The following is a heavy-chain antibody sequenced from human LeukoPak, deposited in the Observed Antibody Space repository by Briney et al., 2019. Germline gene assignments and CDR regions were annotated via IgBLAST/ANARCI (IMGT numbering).Heavy chain of an antibody. CDR1: GGSISTTSYF. J-gene: IGHJ5*02. CDR2: IYYSGTT. V-gene: IGHV4-39*07. Sequence: SETLSLTCTVSGGSISTTSYFWAWIRQLPGEGLEWIGSIYYSGTTYYNSSLKSRVSISVETSKNHFSLKMSSLTAADTAVYYCARVYSSSHNWFDTWGQGTHVTVSS. CDR3: ARVYSSSHNWFDT. D-gene: IGHD6-13*01.